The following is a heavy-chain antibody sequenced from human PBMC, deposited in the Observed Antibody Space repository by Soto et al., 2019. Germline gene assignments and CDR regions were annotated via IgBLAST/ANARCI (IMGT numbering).Heavy chain of an antibody. Sequence: GESLKISCKGSGYSFTSYWIGWVRQMPGKGLEWMGIIYPGDSDTRYSPSFQGQVTISADKSISTAYLQWSSLKASDTAMYYCARPHYYDRSGYYLGGWFDPWGQGTLVTVSS. CDR1: GYSFTSYW. D-gene: IGHD3-22*01. CDR2: IYPGDSDT. J-gene: IGHJ5*02. CDR3: ARPHYYDRSGYYLGGWFDP. V-gene: IGHV5-51*01.